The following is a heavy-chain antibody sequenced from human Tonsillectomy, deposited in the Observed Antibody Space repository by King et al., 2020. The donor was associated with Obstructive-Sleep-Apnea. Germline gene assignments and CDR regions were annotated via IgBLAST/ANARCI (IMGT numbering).Heavy chain of an antibody. D-gene: IGHD6-19*01. CDR3: ATNSAWCHGY. J-gene: IGHJ4*02. Sequence: VQLVESGGGLVQPGGSLRLSCAASGFTFSSYWMSWVRQAPGKGLEWVANIKEEGSEKYHVDSVKGRFTSSRDNAKNSLYLQMNSLRAEDTAVYYCATNSAWCHGYWGQGTLVTVSS. V-gene: IGHV3-7*03. CDR1: GFTFSSYW. CDR2: IKEEGSEK.